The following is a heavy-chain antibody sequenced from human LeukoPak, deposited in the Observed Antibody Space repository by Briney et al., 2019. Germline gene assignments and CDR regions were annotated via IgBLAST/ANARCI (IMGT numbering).Heavy chain of an antibody. Sequence: PGRSLRLSCAASGFTFSSYAMHWVRQAPGKGLEWVAVISYDGSNKYYADSVKGRFTISRDNSKNTLYLQMNSLRAEDTAVYYCARTRIYRSGWYWGYYFDYWGQGTLVTVSS. CDR2: ISYDGSNK. CDR1: GFTFSSYA. CDR3: ARTRIYRSGWYWGYYFDY. D-gene: IGHD6-19*01. J-gene: IGHJ4*02. V-gene: IGHV3-30*04.